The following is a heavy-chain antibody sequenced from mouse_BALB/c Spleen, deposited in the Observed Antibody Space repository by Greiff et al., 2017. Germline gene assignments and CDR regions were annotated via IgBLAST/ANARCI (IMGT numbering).Heavy chain of an antibody. J-gene: IGHJ4*01. CDR1: GFSLTSYG. CDR3: ARVRDRAMDY. Sequence: VKVVESGPGLVAPSQSLSITCTVSGFSLTSYGVHWVRQPPGKGLEWLGVIWAGGSTNYNSALMSRLSISKDNSKSQVFLKMNSLQTDDTAMYYCARVRDRAMDYWGQGTSVTVSS. V-gene: IGHV2-9*02. CDR2: IWAGGST. D-gene: IGHD2-14*01.